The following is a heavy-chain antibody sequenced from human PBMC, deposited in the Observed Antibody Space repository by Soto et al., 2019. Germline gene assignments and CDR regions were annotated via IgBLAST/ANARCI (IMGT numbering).Heavy chain of an antibody. D-gene: IGHD2-8*01. Sequence: GASVKVSCKASGYTFTSYGISWVRQAPGQGLEWMGWISAYNGNTNCAQKLQGRVTMTTDTSTSTAYMELRSLRSDDTAVYYCARDGVDIVLMVYAADFDYWGQGTLVTSPQ. J-gene: IGHJ4*02. V-gene: IGHV1-18*04. CDR1: GYTFTSYG. CDR2: ISAYNGNT. CDR3: ARDGVDIVLMVYAADFDY.